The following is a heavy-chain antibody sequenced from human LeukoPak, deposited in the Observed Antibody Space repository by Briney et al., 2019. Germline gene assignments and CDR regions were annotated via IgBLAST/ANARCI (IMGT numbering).Heavy chain of an antibody. CDR2: INITGGFT. D-gene: IGHD3-3*01. V-gene: IGHV1-46*01. J-gene: IGHJ6*02. CDR3: ARGRNTIFGVGGIGYGMDV. Sequence: ATVKVSCKASGYTFTSHYMHWVRQAPGQGLEWMGVINITGGFTSYAPKLQDRVTSPRETSTTTVYMQLSSLRSEDTAVYYCARGRNTIFGVGGIGYGMDVWGQGTTVTVSS. CDR1: GYTFTSHY.